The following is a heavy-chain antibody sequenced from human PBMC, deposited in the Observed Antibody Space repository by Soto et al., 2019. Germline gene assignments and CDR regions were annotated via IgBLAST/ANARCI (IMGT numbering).Heavy chain of an antibody. J-gene: IGHJ3*02. CDR2: ISSSGSSM. D-gene: IGHD4-4*01. CDR1: GFTVSDYY. CDR3: ATYSNDAFDI. V-gene: IGHV3-11*01. Sequence: QGQLVESGGGLVKPGGYLRLTCAASGFTVSDYYMSWIRQAPGKGLEWVSYISSSGSSMYYADSVKGRFTTSRDNAKNSLYLQMNSLRAEDTALYYCATYSNDAFDIWGQGTMVTVSS.